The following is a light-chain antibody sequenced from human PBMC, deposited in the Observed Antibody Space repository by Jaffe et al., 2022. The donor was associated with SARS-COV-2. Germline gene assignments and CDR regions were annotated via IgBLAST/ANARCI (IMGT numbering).Light chain of an antibody. CDR2: TTD. Sequence: QSVLTQPPSASGTPGQRVTISCSGGYSNVGANTVNWYQQLPGTAPKLLIYTTDKRPSGVPGRFSGSKSGNSATLAISGLQSEDEADYYCGTWDDSLNAYVFGAGTTVTVL. V-gene: IGLV1-44*01. CDR3: GTWDDSLNAYV. CDR1: YSNVGANT. J-gene: IGLJ1*01.